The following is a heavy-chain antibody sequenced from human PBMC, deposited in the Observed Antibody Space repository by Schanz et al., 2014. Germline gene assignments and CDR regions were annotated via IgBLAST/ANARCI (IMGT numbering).Heavy chain of an antibody. J-gene: IGHJ4*02. D-gene: IGHD5-12*01. CDR2: INGYNGHT. CDR3: ARDFSAYVGNYFDY. V-gene: IGHV1-18*01. CDR1: GYTFISYG. Sequence: QVQLLQSGAEVKKPGASVKVSCKASGYTFISYGITWVRQAPGQGLEWMGWINGYNGHTLYAQKFQGRVTMTTDTSTSTSYMELTSLRFDDTAVYYCARDFSAYVGNYFDYWGQGTLVTVSS.